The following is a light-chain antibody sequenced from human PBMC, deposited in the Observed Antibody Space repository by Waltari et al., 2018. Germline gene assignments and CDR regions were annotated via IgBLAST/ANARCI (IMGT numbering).Light chain of an antibody. CDR1: SSDIGSYYF. J-gene: IGLJ2*01. V-gene: IGLV2-14*03. CDR3: SSYSSSYTSVV. CDR2: DVT. Sequence: QSALTQPASVSGSPRQSLTISCTGTSSDIGSYYFVTWYQQHPGKAPKLLIFDVTNRPSGVSNRFSGSKSGNTASLTISGVQAEDEADYYCSSYSSSYTSVVFGGGTKLTVL.